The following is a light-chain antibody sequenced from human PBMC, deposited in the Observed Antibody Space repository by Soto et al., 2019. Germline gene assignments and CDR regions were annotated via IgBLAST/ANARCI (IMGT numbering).Light chain of an antibody. V-gene: IGLV2-8*01. J-gene: IGLJ1*01. CDR3: KSYAGSXTYV. CDR2: EVV. Sequence: QSALTQPPSASWSPGQSVTISCTGTKNDIVVYDFVSWYQHHPGKAPRLIIYEVVHRPSGVPDRFYGSKSGNTASLTVSGLQAADEADYFCKSYAGSXTYVVGRGTKVXVX. CDR1: KNDIVVYDF.